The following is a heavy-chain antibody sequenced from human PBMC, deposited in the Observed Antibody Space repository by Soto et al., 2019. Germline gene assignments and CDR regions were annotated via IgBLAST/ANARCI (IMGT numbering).Heavy chain of an antibody. J-gene: IGHJ4*02. Sequence: PGGSLRLSCAASGFTFSSYAMSWVRQAPGKGLEWVSAISGSGGSTYYADSVKGRFTISRDNSKNTLYLQMNSLRAEDTAVYYCAKGLSRQWLVQPSFFDYWGQGTLVTVSS. CDR1: GFTFSSYA. CDR3: AKGLSRQWLVQPSFFDY. CDR2: ISGSGGST. D-gene: IGHD6-19*01. V-gene: IGHV3-23*01.